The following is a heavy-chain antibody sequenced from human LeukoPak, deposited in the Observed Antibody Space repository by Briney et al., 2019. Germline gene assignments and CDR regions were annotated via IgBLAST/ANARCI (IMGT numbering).Heavy chain of an antibody. CDR3: ARAYYYDVNWFDP. J-gene: IGHJ5*02. CDR1: GFSFSSDT. D-gene: IGHD3-22*01. Sequence: GGSLRLSCAASGFSFSSDTMNWVRQTPGKGLEWVSSISGSSSYIYYADSVKGRFTISRDNAKNSLYLHMNSLRAKDTAVYYCARAYYYDVNWFDPWGQGTLLTVSS. CDR2: ISGSSSYI. V-gene: IGHV3-21*01.